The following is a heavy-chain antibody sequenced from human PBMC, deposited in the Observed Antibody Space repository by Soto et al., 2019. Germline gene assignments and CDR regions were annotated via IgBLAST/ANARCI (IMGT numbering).Heavy chain of an antibody. V-gene: IGHV3-73*01. Sequence: GSLRLSCAASGFTFSGSSMHWVRQASGKGLEWVGRIRSKANSYATAYAASVKGRFTISRDDSKNTAYLQMNSLKTEDTAVYYCTRPWGVVSSKNYGMDVWGQGTTVTVSS. CDR3: TRPWGVVSSKNYGMDV. CDR1: GFTFSGSS. CDR2: IRSKANSYAT. D-gene: IGHD3-3*01. J-gene: IGHJ6*02.